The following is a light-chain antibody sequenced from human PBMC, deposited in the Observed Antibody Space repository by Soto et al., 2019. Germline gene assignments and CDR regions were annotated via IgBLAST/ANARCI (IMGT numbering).Light chain of an antibody. V-gene: IGLV2-14*01. CDR1: SSDVGGYNY. CDR3: GSFTSTNTLGV. CDR2: EVS. Sequence: QSALTQPASVSGSPGQSITISCTGTSSDVGGYNYVSWYQHHPGKAPKLMIYEVSNRPSGVSNRFSGSKSGNTASLTISGLQAEDEADYYCGSFTSTNTLGVFGAGTKVTVL. J-gene: IGLJ1*01.